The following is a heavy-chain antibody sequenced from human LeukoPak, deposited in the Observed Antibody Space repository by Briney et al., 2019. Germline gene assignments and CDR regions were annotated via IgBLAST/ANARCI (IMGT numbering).Heavy chain of an antibody. V-gene: IGHV3-7*01. CDR1: GFSISSFW. Sequence: PGGSLRLSCAASGFSISSFWMSWVRQAPGKGPEWVANIKQGGSQRHYVDSVKGRFTISRDNANNLLYLQMDSLRAEDTAVYYCARLGDNSGYYDYWGQGTLVTVSS. CDR3: ARLGDNSGYYDY. J-gene: IGHJ4*02. D-gene: IGHD3-22*01. CDR2: IKQGGSQR.